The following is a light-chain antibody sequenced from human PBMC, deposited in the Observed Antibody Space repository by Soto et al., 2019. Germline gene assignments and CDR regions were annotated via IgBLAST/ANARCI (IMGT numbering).Light chain of an antibody. J-gene: IGKJ2*01. CDR2: AAS. CDR3: QNYNSAPYT. V-gene: IGKV1-27*01. CDR1: QGINNY. Sequence: DIQMTQSPSSLSASVGDRVTITCRASQGINNYLAWYQQKPGKVPKLLIYAASTLQSGVPSRFSGSGSGTDFTLTISSLQXXXXATYYCQNYNSAPYTFGQGTNLELK.